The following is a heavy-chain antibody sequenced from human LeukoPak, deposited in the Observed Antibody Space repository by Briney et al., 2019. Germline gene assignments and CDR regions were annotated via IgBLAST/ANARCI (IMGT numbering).Heavy chain of an antibody. CDR3: TRNYYYYYGMDV. V-gene: IGHV3-48*04. Sequence: GGSLRLSCGASGFSFSNYGMHWVRQAPGKGLEWVSYISSSGSTIYYADSVKGRFTISRDNAKNSLYLQMNSLRAEDTAVYYCTRNYYYYYGMDVWGQGTTVTVSS. CDR2: ISSSGSTI. J-gene: IGHJ6*02. CDR1: GFSFSNYG.